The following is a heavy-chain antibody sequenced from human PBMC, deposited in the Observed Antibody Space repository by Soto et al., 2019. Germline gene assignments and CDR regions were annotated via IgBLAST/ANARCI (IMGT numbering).Heavy chain of an antibody. CDR1: XGSFSGYY. D-gene: IGHD3-10*01. V-gene: IGHV4-34*01. J-gene: IGHJ4*02. CDR2: INHSGST. CDR3: ARGRGFYYGSGSSNFFDY. Sequence: TLSITCAVYXGSFSGYYWSWIRQPPGKGLEWIGEINHSGSTNYNPSLKSRVTISVDTSKNQFSLKLSSVTAADTAVYYCARGRGFYYGSGSSNFFDYWGQGTLVTVSS.